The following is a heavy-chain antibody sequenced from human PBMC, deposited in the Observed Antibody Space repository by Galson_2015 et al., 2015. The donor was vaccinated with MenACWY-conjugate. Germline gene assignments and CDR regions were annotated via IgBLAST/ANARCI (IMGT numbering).Heavy chain of an antibody. Sequence: SLRLSCAASGFIFNTYWMHWVRQAPGKGLVWVSRINPGGSSTTYADSVKDRFTISRDNAKNTLYLQMNSLRPEDTAVFYCAKTRGPSSYFDAWGHGTLVTVSS. CDR3: AKTRGPSSYFDA. CDR1: GFIFNTYW. CDR2: INPGGSST. J-gene: IGHJ4*01. V-gene: IGHV3-74*01.